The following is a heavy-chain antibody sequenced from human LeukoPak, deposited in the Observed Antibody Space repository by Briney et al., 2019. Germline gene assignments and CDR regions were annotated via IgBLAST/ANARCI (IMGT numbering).Heavy chain of an antibody. CDR2: FDPEDGET. J-gene: IGHJ4*02. CDR1: GYTLTELS. D-gene: IGHD3-10*01. Sequence: ALVKVSCKVSGYTLTELSMHWVRQAPGKGLEWMGGFDPEDGETIYAQKFQGRVTMTEDTSTDTAYMELSSLRSEDTAVYYCATGPSMVRGVSFEHDYWGQGTLVTVSS. CDR3: ATGPSMVRGVSFEHDY. V-gene: IGHV1-24*01.